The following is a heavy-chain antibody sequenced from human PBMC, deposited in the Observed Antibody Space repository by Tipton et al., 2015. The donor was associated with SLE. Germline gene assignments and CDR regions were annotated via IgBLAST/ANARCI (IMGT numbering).Heavy chain of an antibody. CDR1: GFSFTYHY. V-gene: IGHV1-2*07. D-gene: IGHD1-26*01. CDR2: INPDSGGT. CDR3: ARESGMMTVKSFDH. Sequence: QSGPEVKEPGASVKVSCKTSGFSFTYHYIHWVRQAPGLGLEWMGWINPDSGGTTYAPKFQGRVTTTRDTSISTAYMELSRLTSDDTATYYCARESGMMTVKSFDHWGQGTLVTV. J-gene: IGHJ4*02.